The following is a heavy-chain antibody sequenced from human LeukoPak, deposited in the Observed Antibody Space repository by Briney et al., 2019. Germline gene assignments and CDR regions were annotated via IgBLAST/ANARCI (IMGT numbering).Heavy chain of an antibody. CDR1: GALINNSNW. D-gene: IGHD3-10*01. CDR2: IYYTGST. CDR3: ARGGYYGSGNDFRFDP. J-gene: IGHJ5*02. V-gene: IGHV4-4*02. Sequence: PSETLSLTCTISGALINNSNWWTWVRQPPGKGLEWIGEIYYTGSTNYSPSLQSRVTISVDKSENQFSLKLTSLTAADTAVYFCARGGYYGSGNDFRFDPWGQGTLVTVSS.